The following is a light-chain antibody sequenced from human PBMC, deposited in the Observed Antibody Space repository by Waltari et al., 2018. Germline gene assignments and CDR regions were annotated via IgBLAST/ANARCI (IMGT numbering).Light chain of an antibody. CDR2: GAS. CDR3: QQFDNWS. Sequence: EIVMTQSPATLSVSPGERATLSCRASQSVSTTLAWYQQKPGQAPRLLIYGASPRATGIPARFSGSGSGTEFTLTISSLQSANFAIYYCQQFDNWSFGQGTKLEIK. V-gene: IGKV3-15*01. J-gene: IGKJ2*01. CDR1: QSVSTT.